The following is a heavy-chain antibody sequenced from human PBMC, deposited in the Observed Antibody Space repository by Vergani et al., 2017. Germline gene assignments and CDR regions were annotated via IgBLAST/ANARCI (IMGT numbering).Heavy chain of an antibody. CDR3: AKSDKGRVANIEYFFDH. Sequence: EVELEEFGGGLAQPGMSLRLSCAASGFKFDEYAMHWVRQAPGKGLEWVAGISWNSNSEDYADSVEGRFTISRDNAKNSVFLQMSSLTSEDTAVYYCAKSDKGRVANIEYFFDHWGHGSLVTVSS. V-gene: IGHV3-9*01. D-gene: IGHD5-12*01. J-gene: IGHJ4*01. CDR1: GFKFDEYA. CDR2: ISWNSNSE.